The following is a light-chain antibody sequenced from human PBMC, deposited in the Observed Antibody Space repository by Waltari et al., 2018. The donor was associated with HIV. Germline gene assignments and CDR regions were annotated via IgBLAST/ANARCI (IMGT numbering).Light chain of an antibody. CDR3: AAWDDSLRGHVV. CDR2: KNN. Sequence: QPVLTQPPSASATPVQRATIRFPGTWSNIGSNFVFCDQQFTGTPPKLLMYKNNSRFSGVRDRFSGCKSGTSASLAISGLRSEDEVVYYCAAWDDSLRGHVVFGGGTNLTV. CDR1: WSNIGSNF. V-gene: IGLV1-47*01. J-gene: IGLJ2*01.